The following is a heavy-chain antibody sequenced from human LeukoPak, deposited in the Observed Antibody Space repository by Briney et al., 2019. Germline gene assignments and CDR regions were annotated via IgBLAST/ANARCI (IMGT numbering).Heavy chain of an antibody. V-gene: IGHV1-8*01. CDR2: MNPNNGNT. CDR3: ARGFLDYDSSDYAFSYY. J-gene: IGHJ4*02. CDR1: GYTLTELP. Sequence: ASVKVSCKVSGYTLTELPMHWVRQAPGKGLEWMGWMNPNNGNTGYAQRFQGRVTLTRDTSISTAYMELSSLRSEDTAVYYCARGFLDYDSSDYAFSYYWGQGTLVTVSS. D-gene: IGHD3-22*01.